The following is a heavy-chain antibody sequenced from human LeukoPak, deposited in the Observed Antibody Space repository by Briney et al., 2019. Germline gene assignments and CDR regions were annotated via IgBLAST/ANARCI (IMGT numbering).Heavy chain of an antibody. CDR2: IIHILATA. CDR1: GGTVSSSV. D-gene: IGHD4-17*01. V-gene: IGHV1-69*04. Sequence: SVKVSCKASGGTVSSSVITWGSQSPRQGLEWRGRIIHILATANYAPKFQGRVTITADKSTTTAYLQLISLTSEDTAVYYCATENGNVTMVTNFGYWGQGTLVTVSS. J-gene: IGHJ4*02. CDR3: ATENGNVTMVTNFGY.